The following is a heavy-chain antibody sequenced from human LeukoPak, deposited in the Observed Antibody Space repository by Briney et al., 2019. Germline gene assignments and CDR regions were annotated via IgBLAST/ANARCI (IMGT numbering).Heavy chain of an antibody. V-gene: IGHV4-4*07. Sequence: SETLSLTCSASGGSISNYYWSWIRQPAGKGLEWIGRIHASGNTNHNPSLKSRVTMSVDTSKNQFSLKLSSVTAAGTAMYYCARGRPYSASYYDSDYWGQGTLVTISS. D-gene: IGHD1-26*01. CDR2: IHASGNT. CDR1: GGSISNYY. CDR3: ARGRPYSASYYDSDY. J-gene: IGHJ4*02.